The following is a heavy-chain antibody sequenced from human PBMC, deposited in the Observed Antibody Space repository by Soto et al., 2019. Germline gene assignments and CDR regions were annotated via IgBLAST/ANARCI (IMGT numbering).Heavy chain of an antibody. CDR3: ARDLLFRYFHYYYGMGV. CDR2: ISSSGSTI. D-gene: IGHD3-9*01. J-gene: IGHJ6*02. CDR1: GFTFSSYE. V-gene: IGHV3-48*03. Sequence: GGSLRLSCAASGFTFSSYEMNWVRQAPGKGLEWVSYISSSGSTIYYADSVKGRFTISRDNAKNSLYLQMNSLRAEDTAVYYCARDLLFRYFHYYYGMGVRGQGTTVTVSS.